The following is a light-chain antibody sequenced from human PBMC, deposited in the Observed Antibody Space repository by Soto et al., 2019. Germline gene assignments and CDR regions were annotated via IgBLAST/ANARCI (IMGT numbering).Light chain of an antibody. J-gene: IGKJ1*01. V-gene: IGKV1-5*03. CDR2: KAS. Sequence: DIQMTQSPSTLSGSVGDRVTITCRASQTISSWLAWYQQKPGKAPKLLINKASSLESGVPSRFSGSGSGTEFTLTISSLQPEDFATYYCQQYNSYPWTFGQGTKVDIK. CDR1: QTISSW. CDR3: QQYNSYPWT.